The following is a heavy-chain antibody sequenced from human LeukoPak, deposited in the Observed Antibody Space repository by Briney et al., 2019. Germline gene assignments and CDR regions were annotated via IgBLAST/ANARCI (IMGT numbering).Heavy chain of an antibody. CDR3: ARSRLYCSSTSCYGFDY. CDR1: GGTFSSYA. Sequence: ASVKVSCKASGGTFSSYAISWVRQAPGQGLEWMGGIIPIFGTANYAQKFQGRVTITADKSTSTAHMELSSLRSEDTAVYYCARSRLYCSSTSCYGFDYWGQGTLVTVSS. J-gene: IGHJ4*02. D-gene: IGHD2-2*01. V-gene: IGHV1-69*06. CDR2: IIPIFGTA.